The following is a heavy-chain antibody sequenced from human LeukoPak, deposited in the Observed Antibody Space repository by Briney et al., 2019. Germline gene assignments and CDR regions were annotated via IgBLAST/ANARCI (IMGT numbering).Heavy chain of an antibody. CDR3: ARGRDYYGSGSYGPIYYYYGMDV. Sequence: PSETVSLTCTGSGGSISSYYWSWIRQPPGKGLEWIGYIYYSGSTNYNPSLKSRVTISVDTSKNQFSLKLSSVTAADTAVYYCARGRDYYGSGSYGPIYYYYGMDVWGQGTTVTVSS. CDR1: GGSISSYY. J-gene: IGHJ6*02. CDR2: IYYSGST. D-gene: IGHD3-10*01. V-gene: IGHV4-59*01.